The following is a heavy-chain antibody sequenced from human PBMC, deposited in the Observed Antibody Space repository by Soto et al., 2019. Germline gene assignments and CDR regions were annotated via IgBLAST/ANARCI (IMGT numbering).Heavy chain of an antibody. J-gene: IGHJ5*02. CDR3: ARTAQVLRSSNWFDP. V-gene: IGHV4-34*01. Sequence: SETLSLTCAVYGGSFSGYYWSWIRQPPGKGLEWIGEINHSGSTNYNPSLKSRVTISVDTSKNQFSLKLSSVTAADTAVYYCARTAQVLRSSNWFDPWGQGTLVTVSS. CDR1: GGSFSGYY. CDR2: INHSGST. D-gene: IGHD3-3*01.